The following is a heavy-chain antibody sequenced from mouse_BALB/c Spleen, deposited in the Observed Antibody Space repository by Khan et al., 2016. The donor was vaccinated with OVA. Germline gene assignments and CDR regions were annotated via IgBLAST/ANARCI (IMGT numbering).Heavy chain of an antibody. Sequence: DVQLVESGGGLVKPGGSLKLSCAGSGFTFSNYAMSWVRLTPEKRLEWVASISSGGNTYYPDSVKGRFTISRDNARNILYLQMSSLRSEDTAMYNCARLVDYWGQGTSVTVSS. CDR1: GFTFSNYA. CDR3: ARLVDY. J-gene: IGHJ4*01. V-gene: IGHV5-6-5*01. CDR2: ISSGGNT.